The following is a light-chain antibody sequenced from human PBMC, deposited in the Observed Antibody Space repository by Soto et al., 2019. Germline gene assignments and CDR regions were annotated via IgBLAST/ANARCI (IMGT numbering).Light chain of an antibody. Sequence: QSVLTQPPSASGTPGQRVTISCSGSSSNIGSNYVYWYQQLPVTAPKLLIYRNNQRPSGVPDRFSGSKSGTSASLAISGLRSEDEADYYCAAWDDSLSAYYVFGTGTKVTVL. V-gene: IGLV1-47*01. CDR2: RNN. CDR1: SSNIGSNY. J-gene: IGLJ1*01. CDR3: AAWDDSLSAYYV.